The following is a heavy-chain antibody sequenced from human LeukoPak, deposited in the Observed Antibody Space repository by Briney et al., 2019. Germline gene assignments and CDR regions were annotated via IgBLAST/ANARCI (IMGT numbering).Heavy chain of an antibody. CDR2: IYYNGNT. CDR3: ARESPRYDFWSGHGGIYYFDY. J-gene: IGHJ4*02. CDR1: GGSISSYY. D-gene: IGHD3-3*01. Sequence: SETLSLTCTVSGGSISSYYWSWIRQPPGEGLEWIGSIYYNGNTDYNPSLKSRVTISVDTSKNQFSLKLSSVTAADTAVYYCARESPRYDFWSGHGGIYYFDYWGQGTLVTVSS. V-gene: IGHV4-59*12.